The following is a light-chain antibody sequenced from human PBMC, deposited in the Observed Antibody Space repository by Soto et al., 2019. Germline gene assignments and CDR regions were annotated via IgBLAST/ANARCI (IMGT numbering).Light chain of an antibody. Sequence: QSALTRPASVSGSPGQSITISGTETSSDVGVYNYVSGYQHHPGKAPKLIIYEVANRPSGVSNRFSGSKSGNTASLTISGLQAEDEADYYCSSYTDSNTVLFGGGTKLTVL. CDR3: SSYTDSNTVL. J-gene: IGLJ2*01. V-gene: IGLV2-14*01. CDR2: EVA. CDR1: SSDVGVYNY.